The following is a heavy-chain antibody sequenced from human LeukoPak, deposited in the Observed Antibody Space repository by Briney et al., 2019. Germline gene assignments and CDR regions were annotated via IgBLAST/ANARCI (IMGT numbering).Heavy chain of an antibody. CDR3: ARHPRPTYYGSGSSDY. V-gene: IGHV4-39*01. CDR1: GGSISSYY. Sequence: SETLSLTCTVSGGSISSYYWSWIRQPPGKGLEWIGSIYYSGSTYYSPSLKSRVTISVDTSKNQFFLKLISVTAADTAVYYCARHPRPTYYGSGSSDYWGQGTLVTVSS. D-gene: IGHD3-10*01. CDR2: IYYSGST. J-gene: IGHJ4*02.